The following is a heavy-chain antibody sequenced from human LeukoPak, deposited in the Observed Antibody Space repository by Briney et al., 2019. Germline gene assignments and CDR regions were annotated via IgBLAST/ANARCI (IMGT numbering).Heavy chain of an antibody. V-gene: IGHV3-48*03. J-gene: IGHJ6*02. CDR2: LSISDTI. Sequence: PGGSLRLSCEASGFTFSSYEMNWVRQAPGKGLEWVSFLSISDTIHYADSVKGRFTISRDDAKNSLYLQMNSLRAEDTAVYYCARGPYYYGMDVWGQGTTVTVSS. CDR3: ARGPYYYGMDV. CDR1: GFTFSSYE.